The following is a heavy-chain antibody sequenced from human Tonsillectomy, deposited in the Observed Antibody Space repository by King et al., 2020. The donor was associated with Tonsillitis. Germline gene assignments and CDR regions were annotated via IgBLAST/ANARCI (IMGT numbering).Heavy chain of an antibody. Sequence: VQLVESGGGLVQPGGSLRLSCAASGFTFSNYDMHWVRQATGKGLEWVAAIGTAGDTYYPGYVKGRFTISRENAKNSMYLLMNRLRAGDTAVYYCARGTAYRSSCSTPFAHWGQGTLVTVSS. CDR3: ARGTAYRSSCSTPFAH. CDR1: GFTFSNYD. J-gene: IGHJ5*02. CDR2: IGTAGDT. V-gene: IGHV3-13*01. D-gene: IGHD6-13*01.